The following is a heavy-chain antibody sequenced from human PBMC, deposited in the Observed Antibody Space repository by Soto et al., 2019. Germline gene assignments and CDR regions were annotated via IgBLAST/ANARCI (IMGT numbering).Heavy chain of an antibody. D-gene: IGHD6-6*01. CDR2: ISAGGGSP. J-gene: IGHJ5*02. V-gene: IGHV3-23*01. CDR1: GYSFSTYA. CDR3: VKHAEYQLVSWFDP. Sequence: EVQLLESGGGLVQPGGSLRLSCAGSGYSFSTYAMSWVRQAPGKGLEWVSGISAGGGSPFIADSVKGRFIISRDNAKDTLYLQMNSLTGEDTAIYYCVKHAEYQLVSWFDPWGQGTLVTVSS.